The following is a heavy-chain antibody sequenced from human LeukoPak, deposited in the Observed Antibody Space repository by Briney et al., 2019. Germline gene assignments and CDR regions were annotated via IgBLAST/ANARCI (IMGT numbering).Heavy chain of an antibody. J-gene: IGHJ4*02. D-gene: IGHD3-22*01. CDR3: ARGPSGYRKDNFDY. V-gene: IGHV3-30*03. CDR2: ISYDGPNK. CDR1: GFTFNNYG. Sequence: GGSLRLSCAASGFTFNNYGMHWVRQAPGKGLEWVADISYDGPNKYYADSVKGRFTISRDNAKNTLYLQMNSLRAEDTAVYYCARGPSGYRKDNFDYWGQGTLVTVSS.